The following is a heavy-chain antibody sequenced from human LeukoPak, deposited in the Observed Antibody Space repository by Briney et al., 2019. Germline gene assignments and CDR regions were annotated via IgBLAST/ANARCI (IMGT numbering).Heavy chain of an antibody. J-gene: IGHJ5*02. Sequence: SETVSLTCTVSGGSISSYYWTWIGQPPGKGLEWIGYIYYSGSTKYNLSLKSRVTMSVDTTKNRFSLMLSSVTTTDAAVFYCASHRGYCSRTSCSYNWFDPWGQGPVVTVTS. D-gene: IGHD2-2*03. CDR2: IYYSGST. CDR3: ASHRGYCSRTSCSYNWFDP. CDR1: GGSISSYY. V-gene: IGHV4-59*08.